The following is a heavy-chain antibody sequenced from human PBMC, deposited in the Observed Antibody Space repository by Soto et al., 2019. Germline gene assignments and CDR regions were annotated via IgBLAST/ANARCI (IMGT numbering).Heavy chain of an antibody. CDR3: ARVHVMVVAGSTFAY. J-gene: IGHJ4*01. CDR1: GYSISSGSH. CDR2: IYHGGTT. D-gene: IGHD6-19*01. Sequence: SETLSLTCTVSGYSISSGSHWAWIRQPPGKGSEWIASIYHGGTTFYNPSLKSRITISVDTSNNQFSLKLTSVTAADTAVYYCARVHVMVVAGSTFAYWGNGTLVTVSS. V-gene: IGHV4-38-2*02.